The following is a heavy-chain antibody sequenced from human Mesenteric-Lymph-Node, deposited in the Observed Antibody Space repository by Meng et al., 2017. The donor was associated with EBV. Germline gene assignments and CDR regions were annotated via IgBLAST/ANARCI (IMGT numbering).Heavy chain of an antibody. CDR2: INHSGTT. V-gene: IGHV4-34*01. Sequence: QVQLAESGPRRVKPSETLSLTCAGYRESCSGYYWSWIRQPPGKGLEWIGEINHSGTTNYNPSLESRVTISVDTSKNQLSLKLTSLTAADTAVYYCARLGNGHWGQGTLVTVSS. J-gene: IGHJ4*02. CDR1: RESCSGYY. CDR3: ARLGNGH.